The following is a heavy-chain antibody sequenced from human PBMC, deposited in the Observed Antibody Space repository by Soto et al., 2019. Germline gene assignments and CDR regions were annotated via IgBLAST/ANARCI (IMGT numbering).Heavy chain of an antibody. J-gene: IGHJ6*02. D-gene: IGHD2-2*02. CDR3: ARDRFDVVVPAAIQDYYGMDV. Sequence: GASVKVSCKASGGTFSSYAISWVRQAPGQGLEWMGGIIPIFGTANYAQKFQGRVTITADESTSTAYMELSSLRSEDTAVYYCARDRFDVVVPAAIQDYYGMDVWGQGTTVTVSS. CDR1: GGTFSSYA. V-gene: IGHV1-69*13. CDR2: IIPIFGTA.